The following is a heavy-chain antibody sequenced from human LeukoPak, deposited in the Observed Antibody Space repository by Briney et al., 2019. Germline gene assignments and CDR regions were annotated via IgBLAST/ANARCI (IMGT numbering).Heavy chain of an antibody. V-gene: IGHV3-7*03. Sequence: GGSLRLSCAASGFTFSSYWMSWVRQAPGKGLEWVANINKDGGEKYYVDSVKGRFTISGDNAKNSLYLRMNSLRADDTAVYYCVKDSPPRYSGSPPAYWGQGTLVTVSS. CDR3: VKDSPPRYSGSPPAY. CDR2: INKDGGEK. D-gene: IGHD1-26*01. J-gene: IGHJ4*02. CDR1: GFTFSSYW.